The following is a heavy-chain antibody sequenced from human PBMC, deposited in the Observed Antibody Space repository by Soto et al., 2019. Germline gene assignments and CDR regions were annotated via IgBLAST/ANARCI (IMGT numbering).Heavy chain of an antibody. CDR1: GFTFSNAW. Sequence: GGSLRLSCAASGFTFSNAWMSWVRQAPGKGLEWVGRIKSKTDGGTTDYAAPVKGRFTISRDGSKNTLYLQMNSLKTEDTAVYYCTTDSLAATSYYFDYWGQGTLVTVSS. V-gene: IGHV3-15*01. D-gene: IGHD2-15*01. CDR3: TTDSLAATSYYFDY. CDR2: IKSKTDGGTT. J-gene: IGHJ4*02.